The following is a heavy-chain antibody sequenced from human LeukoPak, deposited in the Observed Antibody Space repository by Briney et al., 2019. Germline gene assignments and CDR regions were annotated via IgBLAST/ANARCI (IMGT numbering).Heavy chain of an antibody. J-gene: IGHJ4*02. CDR3: ARVRSGVAAAGNFDY. CDR1: GYTFTGYY. D-gene: IGHD6-13*01. Sequence: ASVKVSRKASGYTFTGYYMHWVRQAPGQGLEWMGWINPNSGGTNYAQKFQGRVTMTRDTSISTAYMELSRLRSDDTAVYYCARVRSGVAAAGNFDYWGQGTLVTVSS. V-gene: IGHV1-2*02. CDR2: INPNSGGT.